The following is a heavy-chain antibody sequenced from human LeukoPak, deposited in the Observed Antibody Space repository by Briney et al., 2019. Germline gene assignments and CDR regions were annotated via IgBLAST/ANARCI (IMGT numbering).Heavy chain of an antibody. Sequence: ASVKVSCKASGYSFISHYIHWVRQAPGQGLEWMGIINPNGGSTTYGQKFQGRVTMTSDTSTRTVYMELSSLRSEDTAVFYCARRAPAGRCFDFWGQGTLLTVSS. CDR3: ARRAPAGRCFDF. CDR1: GYSFISHY. J-gene: IGHJ4*02. V-gene: IGHV1-46*01. D-gene: IGHD6-13*01. CDR2: INPNGGST.